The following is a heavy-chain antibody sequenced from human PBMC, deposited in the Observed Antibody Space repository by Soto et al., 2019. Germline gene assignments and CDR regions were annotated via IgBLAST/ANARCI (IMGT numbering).Heavy chain of an antibody. V-gene: IGHV1-18*01. Sequence: QVHLVQSGAEVKKPGASVKVSCKASGYTFSSYGITWVRQAPGPGLEWMGWISAHNGNTDDAQKLQGRVIVTRDTSTSTAYMELRSLRSDDTAVYYCARGRYGDYWGQGALVTVSS. J-gene: IGHJ4*02. CDR1: GYTFSSYG. D-gene: IGHD1-1*01. CDR3: ARGRYGDY. CDR2: ISAHNGNT.